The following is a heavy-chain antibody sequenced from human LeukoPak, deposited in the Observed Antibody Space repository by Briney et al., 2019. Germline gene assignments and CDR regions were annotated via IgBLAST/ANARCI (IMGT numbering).Heavy chain of an antibody. CDR2: ISSSSSYI. D-gene: IGHD3-10*01. Sequence: QSGGSLRLSCAASGFTFSSYSMNWVRQAPGKGLEWVSSISSSSSYIYYADSVKGRFTISRDNAKNSLYLQMNSLRAEDTAVYYCARTYEYYYGSGSYYYYYYYYMDVWGKGTTVTVSS. V-gene: IGHV3-21*01. J-gene: IGHJ6*03. CDR1: GFTFSSYS. CDR3: ARTYEYYYGSGSYYYYYYYYMDV.